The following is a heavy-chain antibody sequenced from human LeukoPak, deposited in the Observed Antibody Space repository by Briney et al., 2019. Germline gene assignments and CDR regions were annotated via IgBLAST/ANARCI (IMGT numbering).Heavy chain of an antibody. CDR3: ATQWDH. J-gene: IGHJ4*02. V-gene: IGHV3-7*03. Sequence: GGSLRLSCAASGFTFSSYAMHWVRQAPGKGLEWVANIKQDGSDKNFVDSVRGRFTISRDNAKNSVYLQMNSLRAEDTAVYYCATQWDHWGQGTPVTVSS. CDR2: IKQDGSDK. CDR1: GFTFSSYA. D-gene: IGHD6-19*01.